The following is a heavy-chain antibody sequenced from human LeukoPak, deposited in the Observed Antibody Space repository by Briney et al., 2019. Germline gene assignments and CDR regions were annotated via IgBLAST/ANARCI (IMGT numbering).Heavy chain of an antibody. V-gene: IGHV7-4-1*02. J-gene: IGHJ4*02. D-gene: IGHD2-15*01. CDR1: GYTFTIYA. CDR2: INTNTGNP. CDR3: ARGPWWDDGHYFDY. Sequence: ASVNVSCKASGYTFTIYAMNWVRQAPGQGLEWMGWINTNTGNPTYAQGFTGRFVFSLDTSVSTAYLQISSLKAEDTAVYYCARGPWWDDGHYFDYWGQGTLVTVSS.